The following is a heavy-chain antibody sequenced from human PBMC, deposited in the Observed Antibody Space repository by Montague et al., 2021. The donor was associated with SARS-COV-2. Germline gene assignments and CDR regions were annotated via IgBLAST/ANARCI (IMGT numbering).Heavy chain of an antibody. CDR3: ARPGSYGDYPVYYIAY. CDR1: GGSIGSSTYH. V-gene: IGHV4-39*01. D-gene: IGHD4-17*01. J-gene: IGHJ4*02. Sequence: SETLSLTCTVSGGSIGSSTYHWGWIRQPPGKGLEWIGNIYNSGNSXYNPSLKSRATISVDTSKNQFSLRLDSVTAAVTAVYYCARPGSYGDYPVYYIAYWGQGTLVTVSS. CDR2: IYNSGNS.